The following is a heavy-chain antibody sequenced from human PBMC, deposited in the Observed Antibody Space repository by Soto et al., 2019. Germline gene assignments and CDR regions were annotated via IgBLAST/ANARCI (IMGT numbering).Heavy chain of an antibody. J-gene: IGHJ4*02. CDR1: GGSISSGDYY. V-gene: IGHV4-30-4*01. D-gene: IGHD4-17*01. CDR2: IYYSGST. Sequence: QVQRQESGPGLVKPSQTLSLTCTVSGGSISSGDYYWSWIRQPPGKGLEWIGYIYYSGSTYYNPSLKSRVTISVDTSKNQFSLKLSSVTAADTAVYYCASGKTTVTSHFDYWGQGTLVTVSS. CDR3: ASGKTTVTSHFDY.